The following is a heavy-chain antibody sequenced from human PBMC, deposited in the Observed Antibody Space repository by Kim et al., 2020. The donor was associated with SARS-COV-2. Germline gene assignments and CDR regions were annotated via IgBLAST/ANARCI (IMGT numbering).Heavy chain of an antibody. J-gene: IGHJ4*02. V-gene: IGHV3-15*01. CDR1: GFTFSNAW. CDR2: IKSKTDGGTT. CDR3: TTDSPDIVVVPAAWEARDY. Sequence: GGSLRLSCAASGFTFSNAWMSWVRQAPGKGLEWVGRIKSKTDGGTTDYAAPVKGRFTISRDDSKNALYLQMNSLKTEDTAVYYCTTDSPDIVVVPAAWEARDYWGQGTLVTVSS. D-gene: IGHD2-2*01.